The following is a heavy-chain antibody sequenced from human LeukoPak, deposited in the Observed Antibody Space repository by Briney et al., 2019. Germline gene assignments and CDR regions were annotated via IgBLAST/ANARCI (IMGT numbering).Heavy chain of an antibody. CDR3: ARDKYSTSPQDH. J-gene: IGHJ4*02. V-gene: IGHV3-23*01. Sequence: GGSLRLSCVASGFTFSSYDMSWVRRAPGKGLVWVSDISGSGGSIYYPDSVKGRFTISRDNSKNAVYLQMNSLRAEDTAIYYCARDKYSTSPQDHWGQGTLVSVSS. CDR1: GFTFSSYD. D-gene: IGHD2/OR15-2a*01. CDR2: ISGSGGSI.